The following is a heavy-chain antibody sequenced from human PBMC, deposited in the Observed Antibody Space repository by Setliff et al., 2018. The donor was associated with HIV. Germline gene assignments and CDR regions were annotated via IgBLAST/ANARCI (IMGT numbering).Heavy chain of an antibody. D-gene: IGHD1-26*01. J-gene: IGHJ4*02. CDR3: ARNLGGYRFDY. CDR2: INSDGSST. CDR1: GFTFSSYW. Sequence: PGGSLRLSCAASGFTFSSYWMFWVRQAPGKGLVWVSRINSDGSSTSYADSVKGRFTISRDNAKNTLYLQMNSLRAEDTAVYYCARNLGGYRFDYWGQGTLVTVSS. V-gene: IGHV3-74*01.